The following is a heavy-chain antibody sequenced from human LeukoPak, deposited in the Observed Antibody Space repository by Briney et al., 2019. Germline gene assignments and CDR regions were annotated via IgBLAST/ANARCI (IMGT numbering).Heavy chain of an antibody. D-gene: IGHD3-3*01. CDR3: ARARYYDFWSGHGRNYYYYMDV. Sequence: PGGSLRLSCAASGFTFSSYGMHWVRQAPGKGLDWVAFIHHDGSNKYYADSVRGRFTISRDNAKNSLYLQMNSLRAEDTAVYYCARARYYDFWSGHGRNYYYYMDVWGKGTTVTVSS. CDR2: IHHDGSNK. CDR1: GFTFSSYG. V-gene: IGHV3-30*02. J-gene: IGHJ6*03.